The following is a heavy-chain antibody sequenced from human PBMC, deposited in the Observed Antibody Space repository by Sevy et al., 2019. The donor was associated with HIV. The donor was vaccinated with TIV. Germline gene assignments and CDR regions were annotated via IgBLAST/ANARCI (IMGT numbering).Heavy chain of an antibody. CDR1: RFTFSPYG. V-gene: IGHV3-30*18. CDR2: ISKDGSNK. D-gene: IGHD4-17*01. J-gene: IGHJ4*02. Sequence: GGSLRLSCAASRFTFSPYGMHWVRQAPGKGLEWVALISKDGSNKYYADSVKGRFTVSRDNSNNTLYLQLDSLGPEDTAMYYCAKSMDTVTTLDYWGPGTLVTVSS. CDR3: AKSMDTVTTLDY.